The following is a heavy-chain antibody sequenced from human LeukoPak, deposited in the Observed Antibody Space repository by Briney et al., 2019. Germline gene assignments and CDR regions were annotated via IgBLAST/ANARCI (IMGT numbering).Heavy chain of an antibody. Sequence: SETLSLTCAVYGGSFSGYYWSWIRQPPGKGLEWIGEITHSGNTNYNPSLTSRVTISVDTSKNQFSLKLSSVTAADTAVYYCARGMLWWEGVSYFDYWGQGTLVTVSS. D-gene: IGHD2-21*01. CDR2: ITHSGNT. CDR1: GGSFSGYY. V-gene: IGHV4-34*01. CDR3: ARGMLWWEGVSYFDY. J-gene: IGHJ4*02.